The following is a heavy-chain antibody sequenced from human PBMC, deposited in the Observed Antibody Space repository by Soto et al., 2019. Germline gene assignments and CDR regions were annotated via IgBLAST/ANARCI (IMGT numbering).Heavy chain of an antibody. CDR1: GFTFTSSA. Sequence: GASVKVSCKASGFTFTSSAVQWVRQARGQRLEWIGWIVVGSGNTNYAQKFQERVTITRDMSTSTAYMELSSLRSEDTAVYYCAAAEHSGSYPGYWGQGTLVTVSS. D-gene: IGHD1-26*01. CDR3: AAAEHSGSYPGY. CDR2: IVVGSGNT. V-gene: IGHV1-58*01. J-gene: IGHJ4*02.